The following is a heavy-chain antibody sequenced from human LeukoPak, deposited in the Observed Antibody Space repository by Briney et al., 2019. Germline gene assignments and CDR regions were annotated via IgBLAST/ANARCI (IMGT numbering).Heavy chain of an antibody. CDR2: ISGSSTYI. CDR3: AREIVTTGGDY. V-gene: IGHV3-21*01. J-gene: IGHJ4*02. CDR1: GFTFSIHT. Sequence: RSGGSLRLSCAVSGFTFSIHTMSWVRQAPGKGLEWVSSISGSSTYIYYADSVRGRFTVSRDNAKNSLSLQMNSLRAEDTAVYYCAREIVTTGGDYWGQGTLVTVSS. D-gene: IGHD5-12*01.